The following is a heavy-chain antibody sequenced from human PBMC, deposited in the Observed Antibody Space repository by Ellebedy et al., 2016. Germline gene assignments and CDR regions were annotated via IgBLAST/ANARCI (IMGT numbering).Heavy chain of an antibody. CDR3: ARDRELNWFDP. V-gene: IGHV1-18*04. D-gene: IGHD3-10*01. J-gene: IGHJ5*02. CDR1: GYTFTGYY. Sequence: ASVKVSCXASGYTFTGYYMHWVRQAPGQGLEWMGWISAYNGNTNYAQKLQGRVTMTTDTSTSTAYMELRSLRSDDTAVYYCARDRELNWFDPWGQGTLVTVSS. CDR2: ISAYNGNT.